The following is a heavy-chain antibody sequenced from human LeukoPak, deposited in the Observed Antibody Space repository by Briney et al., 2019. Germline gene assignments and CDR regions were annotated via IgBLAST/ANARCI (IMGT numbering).Heavy chain of an antibody. CDR3: AKGLGVLRYFDWLLSLDY. V-gene: IGHV3-43*01. J-gene: IGHJ4*02. Sequence: GGSLRLSCAASGFDFGHYTMHWVRQAPGKGLEWVSLISWDGGNTYYADSVKGRFTISRDNNKNSLYLQMNSLRAEDTAVYYCAKGLGVLRYFDWLLSLDYWGQGTLVTVSS. CDR2: ISWDGGNT. D-gene: IGHD3-9*01. CDR1: GFDFGHYT.